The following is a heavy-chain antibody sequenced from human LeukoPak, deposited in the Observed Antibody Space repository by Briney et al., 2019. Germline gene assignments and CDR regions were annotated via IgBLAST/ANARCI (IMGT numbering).Heavy chain of an antibody. J-gene: IGHJ5*02. Sequence: PGGSLRLSCAASGFSFSNHGIPWVRQAPGKGLEWVSLIWYDGSNKYYADSVKGRFTISRDNSKNILYLQMNSLRVEDTAQYFCANDRDCSGISCYRTAFDHWGQGTLVAVSS. CDR2: IWYDGSNK. D-gene: IGHD4-23*01. V-gene: IGHV3-33*06. CDR3: ANDRDCSGISCYRTAFDH. CDR1: GFSFSNHG.